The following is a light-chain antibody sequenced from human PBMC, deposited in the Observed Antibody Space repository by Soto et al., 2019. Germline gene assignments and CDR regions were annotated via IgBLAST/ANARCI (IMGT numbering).Light chain of an antibody. V-gene: IGKV3-11*01. CDR1: QGVSRH. J-gene: IGKJ4*01. CDR3: QQRSNWPPVT. Sequence: EIVLTQSPGTLSLSPGEAATLSCRASQGVSRHLAWYQQKPGQAPRLLILDASDRATGIPARFSGSGSGTNFTLTISSLEPEDFAVYYCQQRSNWPPVTFGGGTKVEI. CDR2: DAS.